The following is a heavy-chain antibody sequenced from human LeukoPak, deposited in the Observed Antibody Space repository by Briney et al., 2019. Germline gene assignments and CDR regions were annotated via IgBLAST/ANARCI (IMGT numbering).Heavy chain of an antibody. CDR1: GGTISSNIYY. V-gene: IGHV4-39*01. D-gene: IGHD5-24*01. Sequence: SETLYLTCTVSGGTISSNIYYWGWIRQPPGKGLEWIGNIYYSGSTYYNPSLKSRVTISVDTSKNQFSLKVSSVTAADTAVYYCARLYARREGYNYYFDYWGQGIPVTVSS. J-gene: IGHJ4*02. CDR2: IYYSGST. CDR3: ARLYARREGYNYYFDY.